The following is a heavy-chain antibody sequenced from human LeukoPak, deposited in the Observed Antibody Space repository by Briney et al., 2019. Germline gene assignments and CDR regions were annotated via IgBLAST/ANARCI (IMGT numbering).Heavy chain of an antibody. V-gene: IGHV3-23*01. CDR2: ISGSGGST. CDR3: AKASIAVAGSVYFQH. Sequence: PGGSLRLSCAASGFTFSSYAMSWVRQAPGKGLEWVSAISGSGGSTYDADSVKGRFTISRDNSKNTLYLQMNSLRTEDTAVYYCAKASIAVAGSVYFQHWGQGTLVTVSS. CDR1: GFTFSSYA. D-gene: IGHD6-19*01. J-gene: IGHJ1*01.